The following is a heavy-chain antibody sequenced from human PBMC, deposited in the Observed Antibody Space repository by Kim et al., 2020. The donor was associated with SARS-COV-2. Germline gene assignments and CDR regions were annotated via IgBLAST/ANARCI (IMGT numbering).Heavy chain of an antibody. Sequence: SVKISCKASGGTFSSYAISWVRQAPGQGLEWMGGIIPIFGTANYAQKFQGRVTITADESTSTAYMELSSLRSEDTAVYYCARGGIEYSSSSGGVGIDYWGQGTLVTVSS. V-gene: IGHV1-69*13. CDR2: IIPIFGTA. J-gene: IGHJ4*02. CDR1: GGTFSSYA. CDR3: ARGGIEYSSSSGGVGIDY. D-gene: IGHD6-6*01.